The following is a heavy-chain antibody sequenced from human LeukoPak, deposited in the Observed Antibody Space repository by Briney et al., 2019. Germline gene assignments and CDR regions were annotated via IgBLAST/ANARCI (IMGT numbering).Heavy chain of an antibody. CDR1: GFTFSSYA. J-gene: IGHJ4*02. CDR3: AKDLLVRRQNTTMVNSDY. CDR2: IRYDGSNK. D-gene: IGHD5-18*01. V-gene: IGHV3-30*02. Sequence: GGSLRLSCAASGFTFSSYAMHWVRQAPGKGLEWVAFIRYDGSNKYYADSVKGRFTISRDNSKNTLYLQMNSLRAEDTAVYYCAKDLLVRRQNTTMVNSDYRGQGTLVTVSS.